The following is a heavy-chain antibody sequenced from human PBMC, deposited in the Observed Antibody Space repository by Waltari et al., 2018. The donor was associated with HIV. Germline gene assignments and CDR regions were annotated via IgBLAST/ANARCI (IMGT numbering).Heavy chain of an antibody. CDR1: GYTFTSYN. Sequence: QVQLVQSGAEVKKPGASVKVSCKASGYTFTSYNIYWVRQAPGQGLEWMGWMNPNTGDTAHAQKFQGRVTMTRNTSMSTAYMELSSLRSEDTAVYYCARVRRPSGSYYLSYWGQGTLVTVSS. V-gene: IGHV1-8*01. CDR3: ARVRRPSGSYYLSY. CDR2: MNPNTGDT. J-gene: IGHJ4*02. D-gene: IGHD1-26*01.